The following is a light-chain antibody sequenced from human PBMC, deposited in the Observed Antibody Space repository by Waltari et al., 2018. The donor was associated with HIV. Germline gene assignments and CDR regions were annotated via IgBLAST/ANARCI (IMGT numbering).Light chain of an antibody. Sequence: DIVMTQSPDSLAVSLGERAAINCKSSQSVLYSSDNKNYLAWYQQRPGQPPKLLIYWASTRESGVPDRFSGSGSGTDFTLTIRSLQAEDVAVYYCQQSYSPPLTFGGGTKVEIK. CDR2: WAS. CDR1: QSVLYSSDNKNY. J-gene: IGKJ4*01. CDR3: QQSYSPPLT. V-gene: IGKV4-1*01.